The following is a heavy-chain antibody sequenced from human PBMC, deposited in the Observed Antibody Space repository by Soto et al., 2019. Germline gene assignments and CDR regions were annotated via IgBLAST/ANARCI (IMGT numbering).Heavy chain of an antibody. J-gene: IGHJ4*02. CDR1: VDSIRNYY. V-gene: IGHV4-59*01. CDR3: ARVAGCGENDY. CDR2: MYYSGST. Sequence: QVQLQEAGPGLVKPSETLSLTCSVSVDSIRNYYWSWIRQPPGEGLEWIGYMYYSGSTNYNPSLKSRVTISVDTSKNQFSLKLTSVTAADTAVYYCARVAGCGENDYWGQGTLVTVSS. D-gene: IGHD3-10*01.